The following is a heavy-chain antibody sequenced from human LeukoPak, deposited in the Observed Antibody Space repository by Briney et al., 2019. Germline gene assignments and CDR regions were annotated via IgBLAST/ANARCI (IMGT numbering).Heavy chain of an antibody. CDR2: IYYSGST. J-gene: IGHJ4*02. D-gene: IGHD3-9*01. Sequence: SETLSLTCTVSGGSISSSSYYWGWIRQPPGKGLEWIGSIYYSGSTYYNPSLKSRVTISVDTSKNQFSLKLSSVTAADTAVYYCARHGIPYDILTGYHVYFDYWGRGTLVTVSS. CDR1: GGSISSSSYY. CDR3: ARHGIPYDILTGYHVYFDY. V-gene: IGHV4-39*01.